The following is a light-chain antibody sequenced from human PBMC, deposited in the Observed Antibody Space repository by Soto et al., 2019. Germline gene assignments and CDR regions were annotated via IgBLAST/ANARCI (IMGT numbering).Light chain of an antibody. V-gene: IGLV1-44*01. CDR1: SSNIGSYA. J-gene: IGLJ2*01. CDR2: NND. Sequence: QSVLTQPPSASGTPGQRVTISCSGSSSNIGSYAVNCYQQLPGTAPKLLIYNNDQRPSGVPDRFSGAKSGTSASLATSGLQSELEAEYYCAAWDDRLKGLVFGGGTKLTVL. CDR3: AAWDDRLKGLV.